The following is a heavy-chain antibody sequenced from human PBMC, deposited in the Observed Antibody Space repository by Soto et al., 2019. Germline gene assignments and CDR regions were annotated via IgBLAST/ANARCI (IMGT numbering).Heavy chain of an antibody. CDR2: IYSGGST. Sequence: GGSLRLSCAASGFTVSSNYMSWVRQAPGKGLEWVSVIYSGGSTYYADSVKGRFTISRDNSKNTLYLQMNSLRAEDTAVYYCARDPWYYDSSGRDYWGQGTLVTVSS. D-gene: IGHD3-22*01. J-gene: IGHJ4*02. V-gene: IGHV3-66*01. CDR3: ARDPWYYDSSGRDY. CDR1: GFTVSSNY.